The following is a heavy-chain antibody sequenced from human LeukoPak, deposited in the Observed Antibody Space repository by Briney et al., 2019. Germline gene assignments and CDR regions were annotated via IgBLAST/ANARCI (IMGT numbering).Heavy chain of an antibody. CDR2: IYYSGST. Sequence: SETLSLTCTVSGGSISSSSHYWGWIRQPPGKGLERIGSIYYSGSTYYNPSLKSRVTISVDTSKNQFSLKLSSVTAADTAVYYCARRPPNSGSSHYFDYWGQGTLVTVSS. CDR3: ARRPPNSGSSHYFDY. CDR1: GGSISSSSHY. D-gene: IGHD1-26*01. V-gene: IGHV4-39*01. J-gene: IGHJ4*02.